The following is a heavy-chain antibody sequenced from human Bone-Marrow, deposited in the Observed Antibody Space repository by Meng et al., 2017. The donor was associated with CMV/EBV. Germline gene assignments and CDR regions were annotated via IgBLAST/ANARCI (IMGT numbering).Heavy chain of an antibody. CDR2: ISSSGSTI. Sequence: GESLKISCTASGFTFGLYEMNWVRQAPGRGLEWVAYISSSGSTIYYTDSVKGRFTISRDNARNSLYLQMNSLRVEDTAVYYCARDTGYSSSLDYWGQGTLVTVSS. CDR1: GFTFGLYE. V-gene: IGHV3-48*03. J-gene: IGHJ4*02. D-gene: IGHD6-13*01. CDR3: ARDTGYSSSLDY.